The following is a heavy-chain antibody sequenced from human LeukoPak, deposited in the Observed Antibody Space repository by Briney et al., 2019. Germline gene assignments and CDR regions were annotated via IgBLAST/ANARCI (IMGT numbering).Heavy chain of an antibody. J-gene: IGHJ3*02. CDR3: ARDPTQRESAFDI. V-gene: IGHV1-3*01. CDR2: INSGNGNE. CDR1: GDTFTSYA. Sequence: ASVKDSCKASGDTFTSYAMHWVRQATGQKLEWMVWINSGNGNEKYSQQFQGRVTITRDTSAITAYMELSSLSSEDTAVYYCARDPTQRESAFDIWGQGTMVTVSS.